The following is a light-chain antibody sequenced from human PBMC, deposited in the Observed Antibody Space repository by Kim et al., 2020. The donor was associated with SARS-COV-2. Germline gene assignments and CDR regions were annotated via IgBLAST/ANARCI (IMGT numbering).Light chain of an antibody. CDR2: KVS. CDR3: MQGTHWPWT. J-gene: IGKJ1*01. V-gene: IGKV2-30*01. CDR1: QRLVDSDGKTF. Sequence: DVVMTQSPLSLPVTLGQPASISCRSSQRLVDSDGKTFLSWFQQRPGQSPRRLIYKVSDRDSGVPDRFSGSGSGTDSTLKISRVEAEDVGVYYCMQGTHWPWTFGQGTKVDIK.